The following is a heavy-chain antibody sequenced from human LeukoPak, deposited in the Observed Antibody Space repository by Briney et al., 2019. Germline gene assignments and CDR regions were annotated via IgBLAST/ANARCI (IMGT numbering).Heavy chain of an antibody. Sequence: PGGSLRLSCAASGFTFSSYSMNWVRQAPGKGLEWVSGISPSGGITYYTDSVKGRFTISRDNSKNTQSLQMNSLRAEDTAVYYCAEDDDWGRYKHWGQGTLVTVSS. J-gene: IGHJ1*01. CDR2: ISPSGGIT. CDR3: AEDDDWGRYKH. D-gene: IGHD3-16*01. V-gene: IGHV3-23*01. CDR1: GFTFSSYS.